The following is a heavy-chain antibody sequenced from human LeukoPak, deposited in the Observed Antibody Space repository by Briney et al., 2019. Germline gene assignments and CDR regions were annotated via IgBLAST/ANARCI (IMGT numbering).Heavy chain of an antibody. V-gene: IGHV1-2*02. CDR2: IKPNSGAT. CDR1: GYTFIDYY. D-gene: IGHD2-2*01. J-gene: IGHJ4*02. CDR3: ARVRKLMPEFEF. Sequence: ASVKVSCKSSGYTFIDYYIHWLRQAPGEGLEWIGLIKPNSGATKYAQKFQGRVSMTRDTSINTAYMDLTNLRSDDTAIFYCARVRKLMPEFEFWGQGTLVTVPS.